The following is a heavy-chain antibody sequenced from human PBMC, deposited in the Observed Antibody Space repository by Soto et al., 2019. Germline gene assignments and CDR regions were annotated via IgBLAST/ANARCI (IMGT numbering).Heavy chain of an antibody. D-gene: IGHD6-19*01. CDR3: ARSLTGYSSGWQPYYYYYMDV. Sequence: SETLSLTCTVSGGSISSYYWSWIRQPPGKGLEWIGYIYYSGSTNYNPSLKSRVTISVDTSENQFSLKLSSVTAADTAVYYCARSLTGYSSGWQPYYYYYMDVWGKGTTVTVSS. J-gene: IGHJ6*03. CDR1: GGSISSYY. CDR2: IYYSGST. V-gene: IGHV4-59*01.